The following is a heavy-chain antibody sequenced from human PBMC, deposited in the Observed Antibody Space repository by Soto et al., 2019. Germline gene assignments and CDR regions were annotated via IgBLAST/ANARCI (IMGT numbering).Heavy chain of an antibody. J-gene: IGHJ6*02. CDR3: AKDVSSTWYSGMEV. CDR2: INWNGADI. D-gene: IGHD6-13*01. CDR1: GFTFDDYA. Sequence: EVQLVESGGGLVQPGGSLRLSCAASGFTFDDYAMHWVRQAPGKGLEWVSGINWNGADIGYADSVKGRFTSPRDNAKNSLHLQMNSLRAEDTALYYCAKDVSSTWYSGMEVWGQGTTVTVSS. V-gene: IGHV3-9*01.